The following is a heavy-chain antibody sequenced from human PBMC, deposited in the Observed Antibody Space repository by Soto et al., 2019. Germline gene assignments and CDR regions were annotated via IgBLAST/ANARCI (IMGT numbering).Heavy chain of an antibody. J-gene: IGHJ6*02. CDR3: ARHTHGYSGYDFEDFRYYYYGMDV. Sequence: QVQLVQSGAEVKKPGSSVKVSCKASGGTFSSYAISWVRQAPGQGLEWMGGIIPIFGTANYAQKFQGRVTITADESTSTAYMELSSLRSEDTAVYYCARHTHGYSGYDFEDFRYYYYGMDVWGQGTTVTVSS. CDR2: IIPIFGTA. D-gene: IGHD5-12*01. CDR1: GGTFSSYA. V-gene: IGHV1-69*01.